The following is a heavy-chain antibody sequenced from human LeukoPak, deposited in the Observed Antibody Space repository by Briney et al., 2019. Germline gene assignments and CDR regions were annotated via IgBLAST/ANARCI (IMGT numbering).Heavy chain of an antibody. Sequence: GGSLRLSCAVSGFTFSYAWMSWVRQAPGKGLEWVGLIRTKTAGGTPDYAAPVKGRFTISRDDSKNMLYLQMNSLKTEDTAMYYCATDQGWLQYLHWGQGTLVTVSS. CDR2: IRTKTAGGTP. CDR1: GFTFSYAW. CDR3: ATDQGWLQYLH. J-gene: IGHJ4*02. V-gene: IGHV3-15*01. D-gene: IGHD5-24*01.